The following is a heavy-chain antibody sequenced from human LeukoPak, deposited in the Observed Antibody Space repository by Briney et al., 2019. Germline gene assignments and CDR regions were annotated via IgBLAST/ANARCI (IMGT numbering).Heavy chain of an antibody. D-gene: IGHD2-15*01. Sequence: SETMSLTCTVSGGSISSGGYYWSWIRQHPGKGLEWIWYIYYSGSTYYNPSLKNRVTISVDTSKNQFSLKLSSVTAADTAVYYCARGACSGDSCYEFDYWGQGTLVTVSS. CDR2: IYYSGST. V-gene: IGHV4-31*03. CDR3: ARGACSGDSCYEFDY. J-gene: IGHJ4*02. CDR1: GGSISSGGYY.